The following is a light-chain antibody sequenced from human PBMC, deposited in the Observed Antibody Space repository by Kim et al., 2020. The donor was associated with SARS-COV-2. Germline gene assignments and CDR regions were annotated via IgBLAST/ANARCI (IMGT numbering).Light chain of an antibody. CDR1: QYISRY. CDR2: TAS. V-gene: IGKV1-39*01. J-gene: IGKJ1*01. Sequence: SVGDRVTIPVRASQYISRYLTWDQQKPGKAPKLLIYTASSLQSGVPSRFTGSGSETDFTLTISSLQPEDFATYYCQQTYSASRTFGQGTKVDIK. CDR3: QQTYSASRT.